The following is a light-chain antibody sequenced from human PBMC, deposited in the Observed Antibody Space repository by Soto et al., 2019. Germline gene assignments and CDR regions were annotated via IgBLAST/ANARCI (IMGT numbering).Light chain of an antibody. J-gene: IGLJ1*01. CDR2: DVS. V-gene: IGLV2-14*01. CDR3: TSYTSSSTLYV. Sequence: SALTQPASVSGSPGQSITFSCTGTSSDVGGYNYVSWYQQYPGKAPKLMIYDVSNRPSGVSNRFSGSKSGNTASLTISGLQAEDEADYYCTSYTSSSTLYVFGTGTKVTDL. CDR1: SSDVGGYNY.